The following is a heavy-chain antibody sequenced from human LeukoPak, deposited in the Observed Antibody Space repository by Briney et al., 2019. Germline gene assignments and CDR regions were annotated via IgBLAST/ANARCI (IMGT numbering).Heavy chain of an antibody. CDR2: IYHSGST. CDR1: GYSISSGYY. Sequence: SETLSLTCTVSGYSISSGYYWGWIRQPPGKGLEWIGSIYHSGSTYYNPSLKSRVTISVDTSKNQFSLKLSSVTAADTAVYYCAGTSQWLVLLLDYWGQGTLVTVSS. V-gene: IGHV4-38-2*02. CDR3: AGTSQWLVLLLDY. J-gene: IGHJ4*02. D-gene: IGHD6-19*01.